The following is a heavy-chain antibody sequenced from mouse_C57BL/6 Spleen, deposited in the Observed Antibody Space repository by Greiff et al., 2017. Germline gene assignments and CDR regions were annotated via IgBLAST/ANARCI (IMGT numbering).Heavy chain of an antibody. D-gene: IGHD1-1*01. CDR1: GYTFTGYW. J-gene: IGHJ2*01. V-gene: IGHV1-9*01. CDR2: ILPGSGST. Sequence: VQLQQSGAELMKPGASVKLSCKATGYTFTGYWIEWVKQRPGHGLEWIGEILPGSGSTNYNEKFKGKATFTADTSSNTAYMQLSSLTTEDSAIYYCASFITTVVERYYCDYWGQGTTLTVSS. CDR3: ASFITTVVERYYCDY.